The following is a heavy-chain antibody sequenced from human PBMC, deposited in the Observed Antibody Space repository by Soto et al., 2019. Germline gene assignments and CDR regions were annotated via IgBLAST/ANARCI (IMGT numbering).Heavy chain of an antibody. CDR2: IYYSGTT. CDR1: GGSISGTTYY. CDR3: ARHLEEPRIATMPFDY. D-gene: IGHD3-16*01. Sequence: SETLSLTCNVSGGSISGTTYYWAWIRQPPGKGPEWIGSIYYSGTTYYKSSLKSRVTISVDAPNNQFSLKVSSVTAVDTAVYYCARHLEEPRIATMPFDYLGQGTLVT. J-gene: IGHJ4*02. V-gene: IGHV4-39*01.